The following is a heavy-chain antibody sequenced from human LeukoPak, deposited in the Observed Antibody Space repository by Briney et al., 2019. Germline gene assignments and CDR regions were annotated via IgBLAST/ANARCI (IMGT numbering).Heavy chain of an antibody. J-gene: IGHJ4*02. CDR3: ASRSGSYYNDY. Sequence: SETLSLTYAVYGGSFSGYYWSWIRQPPGKGLEWIGEINHSGSTNYNPSLKSRVTISVDTSKNQFSLKLSSVTAADTAVYYCASRSGSYYNDYWGQGTLVTVSS. D-gene: IGHD3-10*01. CDR2: INHSGST. V-gene: IGHV4-34*01. CDR1: GGSFSGYY.